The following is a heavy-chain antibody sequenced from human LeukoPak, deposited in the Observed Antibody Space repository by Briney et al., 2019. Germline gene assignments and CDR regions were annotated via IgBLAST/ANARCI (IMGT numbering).Heavy chain of an antibody. Sequence: GGSLRLSCAASGFTFSNYAKSWVRQAPGKGLEWVSAISGSGGSTYYADSVKGRFTISRDNSKNTLYLQMNSLRAEDTAVYYCARNDFWSGYPGFDYWGQGTLVTVSS. CDR2: ISGSGGST. CDR3: ARNDFWSGYPGFDY. J-gene: IGHJ4*02. D-gene: IGHD3-3*01. V-gene: IGHV3-23*01. CDR1: GFTFSNYA.